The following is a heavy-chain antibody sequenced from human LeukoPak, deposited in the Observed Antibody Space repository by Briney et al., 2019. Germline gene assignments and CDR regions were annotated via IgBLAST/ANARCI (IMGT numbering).Heavy chain of an antibody. CDR3: ARDRIAPPRGIFDS. J-gene: IGHJ4*02. CDR1: GFTFTTYC. D-gene: IGHD6-13*01. Sequence: GGSLRLSCTVSGFTFTTYCMSWVRQAPGKGLEWVASINQDGSEKYYVDSVKGRFTISRDNAKNSLYLQMSSLRAEDTAVYYCARDRIAPPRGIFDSWGQGTLVTVSS. CDR2: INQDGSEK. V-gene: IGHV3-7*01.